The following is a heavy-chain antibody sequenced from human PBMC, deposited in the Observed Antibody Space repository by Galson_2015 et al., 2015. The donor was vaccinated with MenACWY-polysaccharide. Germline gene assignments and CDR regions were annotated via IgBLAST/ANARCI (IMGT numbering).Heavy chain of an antibody. J-gene: IGHJ4*02. CDR3: TTRGGLGY. V-gene: IGHV3-15*01. D-gene: IGHD2-15*01. CDR2: IKSNIDGGTT. Sequence: IKSNIDGGTTDYGAPVKGRFTISRDDSKNTVYLQMNSLKIEDTAVYYCTTRGGLGYWGQGTLVTVSS.